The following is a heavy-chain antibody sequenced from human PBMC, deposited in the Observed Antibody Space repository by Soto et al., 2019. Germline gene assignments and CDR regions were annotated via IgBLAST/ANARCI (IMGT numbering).Heavy chain of an antibody. V-gene: IGHV4-61*01. J-gene: IGHJ5*02. CDR2: IYYSGST. Sequence: SETLSLTCTVSGGSVSSGSYYWSWIRQPPGKGLEWIGYIYYSGSTNYNPSLKSRVTISVDTSKNQFSLKLSSVTAADTAVYYCARLVPAAAYGFDPWGQGTLVTVSS. D-gene: IGHD2-2*01. CDR1: GGSVSSGSYY. CDR3: ARLVPAAAYGFDP.